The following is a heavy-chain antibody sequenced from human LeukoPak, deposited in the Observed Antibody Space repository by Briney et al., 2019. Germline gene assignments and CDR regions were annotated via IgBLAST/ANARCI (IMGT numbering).Heavy chain of an antibody. D-gene: IGHD3-22*01. CDR1: GGSFSGYY. V-gene: IGHV4-34*01. CDR2: IHHRGAT. CDR3: ARGILGYYYFDL. J-gene: IGHJ2*01. Sequence: SETLSLTCVVSGGSFSGYYWSWIRQAPGKGLEWIGEIHHRGATNYKPSLRSRVTISGDTSKNQFSLTLTSVTAADTAVYYCARGILGYYYFDLWGRGTLVTASS.